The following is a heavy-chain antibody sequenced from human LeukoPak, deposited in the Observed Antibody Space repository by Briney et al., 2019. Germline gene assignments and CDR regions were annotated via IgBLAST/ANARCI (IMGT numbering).Heavy chain of an antibody. V-gene: IGHV1-58*02. CDR1: GFTFTSSA. Sequence: GTSVKVPCKASGFTFTSSAMQWVRQARGQRLEWIGWIVVGSGNTNYAQKFQERVTITRDMSTSTAYMELSSLRSEDTAVYYCAAWQDTYYYDSSGYAPFGYWGQGTLVTVSS. J-gene: IGHJ4*02. D-gene: IGHD3-22*01. CDR3: AAWQDTYYYDSSGYAPFGY. CDR2: IVVGSGNT.